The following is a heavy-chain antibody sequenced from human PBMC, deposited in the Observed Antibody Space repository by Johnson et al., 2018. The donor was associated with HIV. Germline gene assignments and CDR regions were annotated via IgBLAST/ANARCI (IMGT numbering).Heavy chain of an antibody. Sequence: HVQLVESGGGLVKPGGSLRLSCAASGFTFSDYYMTWIRQAPGKGLEWLSFISSSGDIIRYADSVKGRFTISRDNAKNSLILQMNSLRDEDTAVYYCARRTVTALFDIWGQGTLVTVSS. J-gene: IGHJ3*02. CDR1: GFTFSDYY. CDR2: ISSSGDII. D-gene: IGHD4-17*01. CDR3: ARRTVTALFDI. V-gene: IGHV3-11*04.